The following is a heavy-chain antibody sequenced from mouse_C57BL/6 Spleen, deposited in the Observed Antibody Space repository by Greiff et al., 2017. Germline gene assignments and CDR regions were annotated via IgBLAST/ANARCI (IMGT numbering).Heavy chain of an antibody. CDR2: IDPSDSYT. J-gene: IGHJ2*01. CDR3: ARKGAYYSKLPYYFDY. V-gene: IGHV1-69*01. Sequence: QVQLQQPGAELVMPGASVKLSCKASGYTFTSCWMHWVKQRPGQGLEWIGEIDPSDSYTNYNQKFKGKSTLTVDKSSSTAYMQLSSLTSEDSAVYYCARKGAYYSKLPYYFDYWGQGTTLTVSS. D-gene: IGHD2-5*01. CDR1: GYTFTSCW.